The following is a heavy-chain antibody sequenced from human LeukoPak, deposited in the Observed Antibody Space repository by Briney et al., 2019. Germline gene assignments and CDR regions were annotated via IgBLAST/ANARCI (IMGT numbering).Heavy chain of an antibody. J-gene: IGHJ4*02. Sequence: GGSLRLSCAASGFTFTNYGFHCVRQAPGKGLEWVALISHDGNNEYYADSVKGRFSTSRDDSKNTLYLQMNSLRAEDTAVYYCAKDPSLRVTLPVWGQGTLVTVSS. CDR2: ISHDGNNE. V-gene: IGHV3-30*18. CDR3: AKDPSLRVTLPV. CDR1: GFTFTNYG. D-gene: IGHD2-21*02.